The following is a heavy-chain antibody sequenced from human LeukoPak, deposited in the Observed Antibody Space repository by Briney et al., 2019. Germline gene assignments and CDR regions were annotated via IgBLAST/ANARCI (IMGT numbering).Heavy chain of an antibody. CDR3: AREYGSSVDY. Sequence: GGSLRLSCAASGFTFSSYAMSWVRQAPGKGLEWVSAISGSGGSTYYADSVKGRFTISRDNAKNSLYLQMNSLRAEDTAVYYCAREYGSSVDYWGQGTLVTVSS. CDR1: GFTFSSYA. D-gene: IGHD6-19*01. J-gene: IGHJ4*02. V-gene: IGHV3-23*01. CDR2: ISGSGGST.